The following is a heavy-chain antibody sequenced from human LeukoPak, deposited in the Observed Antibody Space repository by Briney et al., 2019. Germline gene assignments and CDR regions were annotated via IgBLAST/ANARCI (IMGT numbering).Heavy chain of an antibody. CDR2: INPNSGGT. CDR3: ARWGLVVVPGMDV. Sequence: ASVTVSFKASGYTFTGYYMHWVRQAPGQGLEWMGWINPNSGGTNYAQKFQGRVTMTRDTSVSTAYMELSRLRSDDTAVYYCARWGLVVVPGMDVWGQGTTVTVSS. D-gene: IGHD2-15*01. J-gene: IGHJ6*02. CDR1: GYTFTGYY. V-gene: IGHV1-2*02.